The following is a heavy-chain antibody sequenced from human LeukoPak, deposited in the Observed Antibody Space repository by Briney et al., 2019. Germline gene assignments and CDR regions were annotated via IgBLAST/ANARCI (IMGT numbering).Heavy chain of an antibody. CDR3: ARGWNYGSY. V-gene: IGHV3-30*03. CDR1: GFTFSDYY. CDR2: ISYDGSNK. D-gene: IGHD1-7*01. J-gene: IGHJ4*02. Sequence: SGGSLRLSCAASGFTFSDYYMSWIRQAPGKGLEWVAVISYDGSNKYYADSVKGRFTISRDNSKNTLYLQMNSLRAEDTAVYYCARGWNYGSYWGQGTLVTVSS.